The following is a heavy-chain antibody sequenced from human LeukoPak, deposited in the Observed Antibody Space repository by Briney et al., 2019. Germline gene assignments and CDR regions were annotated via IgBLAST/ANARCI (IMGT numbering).Heavy chain of an antibody. CDR3: ARLGCSGGSYYGLDY. J-gene: IGHJ4*02. CDR2: ISSSSSYI. CDR1: GFTFSRYS. D-gene: IGHD2-15*01. V-gene: IGHV3-21*01. Sequence: GGSLRLSCAASGFTFSRYSMNWVRQAPGKGLEWVSSISSSSSYIYYADSVKGRFTISRDNAKNSLYLQMNSLRAEDTAVYYCARLGCSGGSYYGLDYWGQGTLVTVSS.